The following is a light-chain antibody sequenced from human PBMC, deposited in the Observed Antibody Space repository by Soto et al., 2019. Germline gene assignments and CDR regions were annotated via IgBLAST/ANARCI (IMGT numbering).Light chain of an antibody. CDR2: DAS. J-gene: IGKJ1*01. CDR1: QSVSDW. V-gene: IGKV1-5*01. Sequence: DIQMTQSPSTLSASVGDRVTITCQASQSVSDWLAWYQLKPGKAPKLLIYDASSLESGVPSRFSGSGSGTEFTLTISSLQPDDFVTYYCQQYGSYLWTFGQGTKVEV. CDR3: QQYGSYLWT.